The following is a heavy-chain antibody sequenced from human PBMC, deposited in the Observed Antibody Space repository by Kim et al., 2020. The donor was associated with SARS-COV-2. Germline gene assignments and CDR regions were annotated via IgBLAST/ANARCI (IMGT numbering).Heavy chain of an antibody. Sequence: GGSLRLSCVASGFTFSSYSMTWVRQAPGKGLEWVSEISGGAGVTLYADFVKGRFTISRDNSKNTLYLQMNSLRVEDTAIYHCAKSIFMHSFHTTGSDVWGQGTLVTVSS. CDR2: ISGGAGVT. CDR3: AKSIFMHSFHTTGSDV. D-gene: IGHD1-1*01. CDR1: GFTFSSYS. V-gene: IGHV3-23*01. J-gene: IGHJ4*02.